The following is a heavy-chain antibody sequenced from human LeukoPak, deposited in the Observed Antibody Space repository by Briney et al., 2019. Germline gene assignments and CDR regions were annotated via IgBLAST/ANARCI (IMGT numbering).Heavy chain of an antibody. V-gene: IGHV4-59*08. J-gene: IGHJ4*02. CDR3: ARTARLPDS. CDR2: VFYSGST. D-gene: IGHD2-21*01. CDR1: ADTISSYY. Sequence: SETLSLTCSVSADTISSYYWNWIRQPPGEGLEWIGYVFYSGSTDYNPSLKSRVTMSVDTSKNQLSLKLSSVTAADTAVYYCARTARLPDSWGQGTLATVSS.